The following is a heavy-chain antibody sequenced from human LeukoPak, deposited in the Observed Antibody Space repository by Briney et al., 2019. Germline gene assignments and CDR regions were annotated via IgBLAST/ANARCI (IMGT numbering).Heavy chain of an antibody. CDR1: GYTFTNYG. J-gene: IGHJ4*02. CDR3: ARDPFGDYSSGQGIFDS. CDR2: ISTHNGHT. V-gene: IGHV1-18*01. Sequence: ASVKVSCKASGYTFTNYGISWVRQAPGQGPEWMGWISTHNGHTNYAQKLQDRVTMTTDTSTSTAYMELRSLRSDDTAVYYYARDPFGDYSSGQGIFDSWGQGTLVTVSS. D-gene: IGHD4-11*01.